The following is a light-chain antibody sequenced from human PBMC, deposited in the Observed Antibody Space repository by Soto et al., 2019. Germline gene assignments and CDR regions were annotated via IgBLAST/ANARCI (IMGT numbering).Light chain of an antibody. CDR2: DAS. J-gene: IGKJ3*01. CDR1: QDISNY. Sequence: DLQMTQSPSSLSASVGDRVTITCQASQDISNYLNWYQQKPGKAPKLLIYDASNLETGVPSRFSGGGSGTDFTFTISSLQPEDIAIYYCQQYDNLPLTFGPGTKVDIK. V-gene: IGKV1-33*01. CDR3: QQYDNLPLT.